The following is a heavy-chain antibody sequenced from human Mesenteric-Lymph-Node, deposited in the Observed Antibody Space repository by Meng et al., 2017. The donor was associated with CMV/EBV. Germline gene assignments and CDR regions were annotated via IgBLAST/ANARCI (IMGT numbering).Heavy chain of an antibody. D-gene: IGHD6-13*01. V-gene: IGHV4-59*01. CDR3: ARGLGMSAAGSFDY. CDR1: GGSISSYY. CDR2: IYYSGST. Sequence: SETLSLTCTVSGGSISSYYWSWVRQPPGKGLEWIGYIYYSGSTNYNPSLKSRVTISVDTSKNQFSLKLRSVTAADTAVYYCARGLGMSAAGSFDYWGQGTLVTVSS. J-gene: IGHJ4*02.